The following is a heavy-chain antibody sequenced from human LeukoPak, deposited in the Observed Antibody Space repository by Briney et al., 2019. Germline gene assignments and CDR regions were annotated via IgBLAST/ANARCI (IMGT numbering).Heavy chain of an antibody. CDR3: ARRAYYDFWSGYPNWFDP. CDR2: ISAYNGNT. V-gene: IGHV1-18*01. Sequence: SSVKVSCKASGYTFTSYGISWVRQAPGQGLEWMGWISAYNGNTNYAQKPQGRGTMTTDTSTSTAYMELRSLRSDDTAVYYCARRAYYDFWSGYPNWFDPWGQGTLVTVSS. J-gene: IGHJ5*02. D-gene: IGHD3-3*01. CDR1: GYTFTSYG.